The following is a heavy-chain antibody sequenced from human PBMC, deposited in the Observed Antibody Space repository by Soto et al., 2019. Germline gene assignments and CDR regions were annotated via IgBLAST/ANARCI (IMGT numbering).Heavy chain of an antibody. D-gene: IGHD6-19*01. J-gene: IGHJ4*02. CDR1: GFTFSTYA. CDR3: ARSYKSGWYYFDY. V-gene: IGHV3-30-3*01. Sequence: GGSLRLSCAASGFTFSTYAIHWVRQAPGKGLEWAAFISYDGNNKNYADSVKGRFTISRDNSKNTVYLQMNSLTAEDTAVYYCARSYKSGWYYFDYWGQGTLVTVSS. CDR2: ISYDGNNK.